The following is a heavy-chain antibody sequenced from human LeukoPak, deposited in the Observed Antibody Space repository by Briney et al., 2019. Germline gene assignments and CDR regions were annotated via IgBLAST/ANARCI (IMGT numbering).Heavy chain of an antibody. J-gene: IGHJ5*02. V-gene: IGHV1-69*06. CDR3: ARGRPATSIAAAGVNWFDP. CDR1: GGTFSSYA. D-gene: IGHD6-13*01. CDR2: IIPIFGTA. Sequence: SVKVSCKASGGTFSSYAISWVRQAPGQGLEWMGGIIPIFGTANYAQKFQGRVTITADKSTSTAYMELSSLGSEDTAVYYCARGRPATSIAAAGVNWFDPWGQGPLVTVAS.